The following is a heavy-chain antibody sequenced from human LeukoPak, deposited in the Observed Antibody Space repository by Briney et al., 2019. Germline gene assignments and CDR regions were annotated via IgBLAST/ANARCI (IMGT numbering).Heavy chain of an antibody. CDR2: IIPIFGTA. CDR1: GGTFSSYA. Sequence: ASVKVSCKASGGTFSSYAISWVRQAPGQGLEWMGGIIPIFGTANYAQKFQGRVTITADESTSTAYMELSSLRSEDTAVYYCARGVQYLFRTYYYYMDVWGKGTTVTVSS. V-gene: IGHV1-69*13. CDR3: ARGVQYLFRTYYYYMDV. J-gene: IGHJ6*03. D-gene: IGHD2-21*01.